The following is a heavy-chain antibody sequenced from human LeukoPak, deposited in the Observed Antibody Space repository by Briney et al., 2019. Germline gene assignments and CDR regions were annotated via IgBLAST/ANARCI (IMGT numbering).Heavy chain of an antibody. J-gene: IGHJ5*02. V-gene: IGHV1-18*01. D-gene: IGHD3-3*01. CDR2: ISAYNGNT. Sequence: ASVKVSCKASGYTFTSYGISWVRQAPGQGLEWMGWISAYNGNTNYAQKLRGRVTMTTDTSTSTAYMELRSLRSDDTAVYYCARLDYDFWSGYPFPGWFDPWGQGTLVTVSS. CDR3: ARLDYDFWSGYPFPGWFDP. CDR1: GYTFTSYG.